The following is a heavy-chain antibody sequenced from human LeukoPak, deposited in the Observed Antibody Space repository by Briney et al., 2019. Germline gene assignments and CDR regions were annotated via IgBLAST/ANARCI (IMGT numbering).Heavy chain of an antibody. D-gene: IGHD5-18*01. CDR2: IYPDDSDT. CDR3: AIGKYSYGYIDY. Sequence: GESLKISCKGSGYSLTSYWIAWVRQMPGKGLEWMGIIYPDDSDTGYSPSFQGQVTISADKSISTAYLQWSSLKASDTAMYYCAIGKYSYGYIDYWGQGPLVTVSS. J-gene: IGHJ4*02. CDR1: GYSLTSYW. V-gene: IGHV5-51*01.